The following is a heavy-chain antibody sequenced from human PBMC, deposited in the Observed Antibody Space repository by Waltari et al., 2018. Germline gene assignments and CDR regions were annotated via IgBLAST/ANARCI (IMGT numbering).Heavy chain of an antibody. CDR1: GFTFSSSA. J-gene: IGHJ4*02. CDR2: ISYDGSNK. V-gene: IGHV3-30-3*01. Sequence: QVQLVESGGGVVQPGRSLRLSCAASGFTFSSSAMHWVRQAPGKGLEWVAVISYDGSNKYYADSVKGRFTISRDNSKNTLYLQMNSLRAEDTAVYYCARDYGDSYYFDYWGQGTLVTVSS. CDR3: ARDYGDSYYFDY. D-gene: IGHD4-17*01.